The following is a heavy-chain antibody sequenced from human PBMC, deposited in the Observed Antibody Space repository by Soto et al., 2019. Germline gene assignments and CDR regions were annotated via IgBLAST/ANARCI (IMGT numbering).Heavy chain of an antibody. CDR3: ARGTGSSLRDAFDI. D-gene: IGHD1-26*01. V-gene: IGHV3-30-3*01. CDR1: GFTFSSYA. CDR2: ISYDGNNK. Sequence: QVQVVEFGGGVVQHGRSLRLSCAASGFTFSSYAMHWVRQAPGKGLEWVAVISYDGNNKYYADSVKGRFTISRDNSKNTLYLQMNSLRAEDTAVYYCARGTGSSLRDAFDIWGQGTMVTVSS. J-gene: IGHJ3*02.